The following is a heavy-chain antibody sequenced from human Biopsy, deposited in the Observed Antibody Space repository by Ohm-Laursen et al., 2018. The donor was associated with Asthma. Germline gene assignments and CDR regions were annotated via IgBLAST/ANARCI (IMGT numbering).Heavy chain of an antibody. CDR2: HDHEEGGT. Sequence: ASVKVSCKLSGYSLTDLSMHWVRQAPGQGLEWTGGHDHEEGGTVNARRFQGRVTMTEDTSTDTAYMELSSLSSDDTAVYYCASDFPKDYVRYNFQFWGQGTLVTVSS. V-gene: IGHV1-24*01. D-gene: IGHD4-17*01. J-gene: IGHJ4*02. CDR3: ASDFPKDYVRYNFQF. CDR1: GYSLTDLS.